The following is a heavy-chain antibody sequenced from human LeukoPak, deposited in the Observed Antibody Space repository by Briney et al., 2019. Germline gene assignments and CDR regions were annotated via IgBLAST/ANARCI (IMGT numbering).Heavy chain of an antibody. J-gene: IGHJ3*02. CDR1: GYTFTSYG. Sequence: ASVKVSCKASGYTFTSYGISWVRQAPGQGLEWMGWISTYNGNTNYAQKLQGRVTMTTDTSTSTAYMELRSLRSDDTAVYYCARDRVPVYYDSYDAFDIWGQGTMVTVSS. CDR2: ISTYNGNT. CDR3: ARDRVPVYYDSYDAFDI. V-gene: IGHV1-18*01. D-gene: IGHD3-22*01.